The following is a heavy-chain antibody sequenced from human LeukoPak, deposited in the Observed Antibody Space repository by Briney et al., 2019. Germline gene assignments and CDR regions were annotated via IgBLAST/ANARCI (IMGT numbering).Heavy chain of an antibody. Sequence: PGGSLRLSCAASAFTFSSYSMNWVRQAPGKGLEWVSSISSSSSYIYYADSVKGRFTISRDNAKNSLYLQMNSLRAEDTAVYYCASKPSAAAVAATGAGYWGQGTLVTVSS. J-gene: IGHJ4*02. CDR3: ASKPSAAAVAATGAGY. D-gene: IGHD6-19*01. CDR2: ISSSSSYI. V-gene: IGHV3-21*01. CDR1: AFTFSSYS.